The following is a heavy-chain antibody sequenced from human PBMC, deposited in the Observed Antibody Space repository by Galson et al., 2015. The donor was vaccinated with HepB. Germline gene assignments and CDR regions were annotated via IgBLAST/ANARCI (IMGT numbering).Heavy chain of an antibody. CDR2: IYSGGST. Sequence: SLRLSCAASGFTVSSNYMSWVRQAPGKGLEWVSVIYSGGSTYYADSVKGRFTISRDNSKNTLYLQMNSLRAEDTAVYYCARGRRSDYGASGAPAPFDYWGQGTLVTVSS. D-gene: IGHD4-17*01. V-gene: IGHV3-53*01. CDR3: ARGRRSDYGASGAPAPFDY. CDR1: GFTVSSNY. J-gene: IGHJ4*02.